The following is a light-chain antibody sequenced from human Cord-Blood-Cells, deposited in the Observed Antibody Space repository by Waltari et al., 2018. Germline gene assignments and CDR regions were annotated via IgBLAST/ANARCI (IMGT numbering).Light chain of an antibody. CDR1: SSDVGGYNY. J-gene: IGLJ2*01. V-gene: IGLV2-14*01. Sequence: QSALTQPASVSGSPGQSITISCTGTSSDVGGYNYVSWYQQHPGKAPKLMIFDVSNRPSGVSNRFAGSKSGNTASLTISGLQAGDEADYYFSSYTSSSTLVFCGGTKLTVL. CDR3: SSYTSSSTLV. CDR2: DVS.